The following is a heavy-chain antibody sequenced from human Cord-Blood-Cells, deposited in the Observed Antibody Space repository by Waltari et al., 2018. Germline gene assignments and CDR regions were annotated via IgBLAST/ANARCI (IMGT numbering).Heavy chain of an antibody. CDR2: IYYSGST. Sequence: QVKLQASGPGVVKPSETPSLTCAVFGGYLSSYYCSWIRRPPGKGLEWIGYIYYSGSTNYNPSLKSRVTISVDTSKNQFSLKLSSVTAADTAVYYCARDWLGDAFDIWGQGTMVTVSS. CDR3: ARDWLGDAFDI. D-gene: IGHD3-9*01. V-gene: IGHV4-59*01. CDR1: GGYLSSYY. J-gene: IGHJ3*02.